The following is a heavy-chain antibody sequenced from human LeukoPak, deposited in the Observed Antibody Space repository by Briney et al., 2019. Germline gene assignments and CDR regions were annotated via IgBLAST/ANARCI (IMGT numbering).Heavy chain of an antibody. D-gene: IGHD3-22*01. Sequence: SETLSLTCTVSGGSISNGVYYWTWIRQPPGKGLEWIGYIYSSGSASYNPSIKSRVIISGDTSKNQISLKLTSVTAADTAVYFCARHRDYYDTWGRGTLVTVSS. V-gene: IGHV4-61*08. CDR3: ARHRDYYDT. CDR2: IYSSGSA. J-gene: IGHJ4*01. CDR1: GGSISNGVYY.